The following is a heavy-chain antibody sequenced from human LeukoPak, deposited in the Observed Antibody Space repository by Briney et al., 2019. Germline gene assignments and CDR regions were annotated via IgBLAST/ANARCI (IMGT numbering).Heavy chain of an antibody. CDR2: IYYSGST. CDR3: ARGPSDIVVVPAAIPFDP. J-gene: IGHJ5*02. D-gene: IGHD2-2*01. V-gene: IGHV4-30-4*08. Sequence: PSETLSLTCTVSGGSISSGDYYWSWIRQPPGKGLECIGYIYYSGSTYYNPSLKSRVTISVDTSKNQFSLKLSSVTAADTAVYYCARGPSDIVVVPAAIPFDPWGQGTLVTVSS. CDR1: GGSISSGDYY.